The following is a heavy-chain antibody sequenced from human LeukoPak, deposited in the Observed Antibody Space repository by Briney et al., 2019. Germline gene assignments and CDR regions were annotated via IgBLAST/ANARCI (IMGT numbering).Heavy chain of an antibody. D-gene: IGHD2-15*01. CDR2: ISYDGSNK. V-gene: IGHV3-30*18. CDR1: GFTFSSYW. CDR3: AKDRQGGGSSYYYYGMDV. J-gene: IGHJ6*02. Sequence: GGSLRLSCAASGFTFSSYWMTWVRQAPGKGLEWVAVISYDGSNKYYADSVKGRFTISRDNSKNTLYLQMNSLRAEDTAVYYCAKDRQGGGSSYYYYGMDVWGQGTTVTVSS.